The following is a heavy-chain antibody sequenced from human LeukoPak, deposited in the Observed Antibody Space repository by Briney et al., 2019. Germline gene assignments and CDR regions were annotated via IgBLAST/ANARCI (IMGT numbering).Heavy chain of an antibody. J-gene: IGHJ4*02. CDR3: AKVGLGGAYYDY. CDR1: GFTFSSYA. CDR2: ISGSGSRT. D-gene: IGHD1-26*01. Sequence: GGSLRLSCAASGFTFSSYAINWVRQAPGKGLEWVSAISGSGSRTDYADSVEGRFTISRDNSKNTLYLQMNSLRAEDTAVYYCAKVGLGGAYYDYWGQGTLATVSS. V-gene: IGHV3-23*01.